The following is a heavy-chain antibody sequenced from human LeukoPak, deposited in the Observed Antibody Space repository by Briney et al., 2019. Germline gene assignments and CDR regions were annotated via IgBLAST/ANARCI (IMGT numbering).Heavy chain of an antibody. CDR1: GFTFSSYA. V-gene: IGHV3-30*04. Sequence: GRSLRLSCAASGFTFSSYAMHWVRQAPGKGLEWVAVISYDGSNKYYADSVKGRFTISRDNSKNTLYLQMNSLRAEDTAVYYCAKDYDYVWGSYDYWGQGTLVTVSS. CDR3: AKDYDYVWGSYDY. D-gene: IGHD3-16*01. CDR2: ISYDGSNK. J-gene: IGHJ4*02.